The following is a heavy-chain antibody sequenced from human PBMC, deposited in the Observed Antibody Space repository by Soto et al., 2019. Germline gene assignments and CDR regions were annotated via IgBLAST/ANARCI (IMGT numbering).Heavy chain of an antibody. D-gene: IGHD5-12*01. J-gene: IGHJ4*02. V-gene: IGHV1-18*01. CDR2: ISAYNGNT. CDR1: GYTFTSYG. CDR3: ARYSGYDLVHY. Sequence: GASVKVSCKASGYTFTSYGISWVRQAPGQGLEWMGWISAYNGNTNYAQKLQGRVTISVDTSKNQFSLKLSSVTAADTAVYYCARYSGYDLVHYWGQGTLVTVSS.